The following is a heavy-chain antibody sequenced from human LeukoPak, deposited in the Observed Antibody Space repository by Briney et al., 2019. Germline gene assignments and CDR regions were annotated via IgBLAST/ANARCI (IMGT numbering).Heavy chain of an antibody. V-gene: IGHV1-24*01. D-gene: IGHD6-13*01. CDR1: GYTLTELS. Sequence: ASVKVSCKVSGYTLTELSMHWMRQAPGKGLEWMGGFDPEDGETIYAQKFQGRVTMTEDTSTDTAYMELSSLRSEDTAVYYCATMSVWQEYPMDAFDIWGQGTMVTVSS. CDR3: ATMSVWQEYPMDAFDI. J-gene: IGHJ3*02. CDR2: FDPEDGET.